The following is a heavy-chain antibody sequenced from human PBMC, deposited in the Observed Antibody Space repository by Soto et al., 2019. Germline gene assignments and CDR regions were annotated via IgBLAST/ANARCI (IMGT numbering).Heavy chain of an antibody. CDR2: ITGTTSST. D-gene: IGHD5-12*01. V-gene: IGHV3-23*01. CDR1: GFRFSDFA. Sequence: EVQLLESGGGFVQPGGSLRLSCAASGFRFSDFAMTWVRQAPGRGLDRVSAITGTTSSTYYADSVKGRFTISRDNSKNTLYLQINSLRAEDTAIYYCAKGAEGYVVSSLDSWGQGTLVTVSS. J-gene: IGHJ4*02. CDR3: AKGAEGYVVSSLDS.